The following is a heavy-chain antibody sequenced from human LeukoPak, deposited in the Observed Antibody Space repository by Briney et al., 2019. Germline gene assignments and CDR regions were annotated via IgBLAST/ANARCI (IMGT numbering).Heavy chain of an antibody. D-gene: IGHD5-18*01. J-gene: IGHJ4*02. V-gene: IGHV1-2*02. CDR1: GYTFTGYY. CDR2: INPNSGGT. Sequence: GASVKVSCKASGYTFTGYYMHWVRQAPGRGLEWMGWINPNSGGTNYAQKFQGRVTMTRDTSTSTAYMELSRLRSDDTAVYYCATDPSKVYSYGYIYWGQGTLVTVSS. CDR3: ATDPSKVYSYGYIY.